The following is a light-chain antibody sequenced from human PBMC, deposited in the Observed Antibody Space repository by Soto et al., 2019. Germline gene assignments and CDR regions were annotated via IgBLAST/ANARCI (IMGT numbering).Light chain of an antibody. CDR1: TSNIGAGYD. Sequence: QSVLTQPPSVSGAPGQRVPISSTGGTSNIGAGYDVHWYQQLPGTAPKLLIYGNSNRPSGVPDRFSGSKSGTSASLAITGLQAEDEADYYCQSYDSSLSGSWVFGTGTKLTVL. V-gene: IGLV1-40*01. CDR2: GNS. J-gene: IGLJ1*01. CDR3: QSYDSSLSGSWV.